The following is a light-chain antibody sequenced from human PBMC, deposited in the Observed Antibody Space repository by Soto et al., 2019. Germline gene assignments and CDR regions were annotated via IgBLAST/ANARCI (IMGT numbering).Light chain of an antibody. V-gene: IGLV2-14*01. J-gene: IGLJ1*01. CDR1: SSDVGGYDY. Sequence: QAVLTHPASVSCSPGEAITIACTGTSSDVGGYDYVSWYQLHPGKAPKLMVFEVSNRPSGVSYRFSGSKSSNTASLTISGLQAEDQADHFCSSYSISTAYLFGTGTKVTVL. CDR2: EVS. CDR3: SSYSISTAYL.